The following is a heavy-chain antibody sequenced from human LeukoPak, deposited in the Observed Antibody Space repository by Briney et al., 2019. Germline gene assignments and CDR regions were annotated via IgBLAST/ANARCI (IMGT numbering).Heavy chain of an antibody. CDR2: IYHSGST. Sequence: SETLSLTCAVSGYSISSGYYWGWIRQPPGKGLEWIGSIYHSGSTNYNPSLKSRVTISVHTSKNQFSLKLTSVTAADTAVYFCARRVVTIGDDAFDIWGQGTMVTVSS. D-gene: IGHD3-22*01. V-gene: IGHV4-38-2*01. J-gene: IGHJ3*02. CDR3: ARRVVTIGDDAFDI. CDR1: GYSISSGYY.